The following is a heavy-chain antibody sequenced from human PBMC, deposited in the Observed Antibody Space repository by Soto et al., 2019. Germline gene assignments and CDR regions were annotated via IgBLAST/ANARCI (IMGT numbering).Heavy chain of an antibody. V-gene: IGHV1-2*04. CDR1: GYSFTDYH. CDR3: ARGDSTDCSNGVCSFFYNHDMDV. CDR2: INPKSGGT. Sequence: ASVKVSCQASGYSFTDYHIHWVRQAPGQGLEWLGRINPKSGGTSTAQKFQGWVTMTTDTSISTASMELTRLTSDDTAIYYCARGDSTDCSNGVCSFFYNHDMDVWGQGTTVTVSS. J-gene: IGHJ6*02. D-gene: IGHD2-8*01.